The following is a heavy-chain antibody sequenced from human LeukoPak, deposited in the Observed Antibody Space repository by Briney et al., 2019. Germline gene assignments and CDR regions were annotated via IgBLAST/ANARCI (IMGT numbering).Heavy chain of an antibody. D-gene: IGHD6-13*01. J-gene: IGHJ5*02. V-gene: IGHV4-39*01. CDR3: ATCIAAAGRCDWFDP. CDR2: IYYSGST. Sequence: SETLSLTCTVSGGPISSSRYYWGWIRQPPGKGLEWIGRIYYSGSTYYNSSLKSRVTISGDTSKNQFSLKLSSVTAADTAVYYCATCIAAAGRCDWFDPWGQGTLVTVSS. CDR1: GGPISSSRYY.